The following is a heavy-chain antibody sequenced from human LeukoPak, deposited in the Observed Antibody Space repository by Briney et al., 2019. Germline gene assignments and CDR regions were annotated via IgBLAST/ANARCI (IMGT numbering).Heavy chain of an antibody. D-gene: IGHD3-10*01. CDR1: GGSISPYY. Sequence: SETLSLTCTVSGGSISPYYWSWIRQPPGKGLEWIGYIFHTGSGSTSHNPSLKSRVTISVDTSKNQFSLKLSSVTAADTAVYYCARVDTMVLYFFDYWGQGTLVTVSS. V-gene: IGHV4-59*08. CDR2: IFHTGSGST. CDR3: ARVDTMVLYFFDY. J-gene: IGHJ4*02.